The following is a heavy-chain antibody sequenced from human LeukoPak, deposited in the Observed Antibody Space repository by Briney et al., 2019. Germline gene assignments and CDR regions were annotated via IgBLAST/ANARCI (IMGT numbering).Heavy chain of an antibody. V-gene: IGHV3-23*01. CDR1: GFTFSSYA. D-gene: IGHD3-10*01. CDR3: AKVPKLLWFGELIYYFDY. CDR2: ISGSGGST. J-gene: IGHJ4*02. Sequence: PPGGSLRLSCAASGFTFSSYAMSWVRQAPGKGLEWVSAISGSGGSTYYADSVKGRFTISRDNSKNTLYLQMYSLRAEDTAVYYCAKVPKLLWFGELIYYFDYWGQGTLVTVSS.